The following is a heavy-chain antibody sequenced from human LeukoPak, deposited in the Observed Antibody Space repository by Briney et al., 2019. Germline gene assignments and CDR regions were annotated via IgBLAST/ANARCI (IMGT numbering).Heavy chain of an antibody. D-gene: IGHD3-22*01. V-gene: IGHV3-7*04. J-gene: IGHJ4*02. CDR2: IKQDGSEK. Sequence: GGSLRLSCAASGFTFSSYWMSWVRHAPGKGLEWVANIKQDGSEKYYVDSVKGRFTISRDNAKNSLYLQMNSLRAEDTAVYYCARAPPYYYDSSGYYYRMYYFDYWGQGTLVTVSS. CDR3: ARAPPYYYDSSGYYYRMYYFDY. CDR1: GFTFSSYW.